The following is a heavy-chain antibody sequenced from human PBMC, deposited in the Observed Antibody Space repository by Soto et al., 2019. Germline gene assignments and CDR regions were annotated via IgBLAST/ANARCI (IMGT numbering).Heavy chain of an antibody. Sequence: EVQLVQSGAEVKKPGESLKISCKASGYSFTSYWIGWVRQISGKGLEWMGITYPEDSQTLYSPSFQGQVTISVDKSISTVYLQWSSLTASDTATYYCARRRYFDTLLDPWGQGTLVTVSS. D-gene: IGHD3-9*01. CDR1: GYSFTSYW. J-gene: IGHJ5*02. CDR3: ARRRYFDTLLDP. V-gene: IGHV5-51*03. CDR2: TYPEDSQT.